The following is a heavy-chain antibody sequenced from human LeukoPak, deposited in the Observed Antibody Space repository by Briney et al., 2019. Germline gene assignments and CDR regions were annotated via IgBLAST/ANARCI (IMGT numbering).Heavy chain of an antibody. J-gene: IGHJ4*02. CDR1: GYSFTSYW. CDR3: ARDHSSSWSWRYFDY. CDR2: IYPGDSDT. D-gene: IGHD6-13*01. Sequence: ASVKVSCKGSGYSFTSYWIGWVRQMPGKGLEWMGIIYPGDSDTRYSPSFQGQVTISADKSISTAYLQWSSLKASDTAMYYCARDHSSSWSWRYFDYWGQGTLVTVSS. V-gene: IGHV5-51*01.